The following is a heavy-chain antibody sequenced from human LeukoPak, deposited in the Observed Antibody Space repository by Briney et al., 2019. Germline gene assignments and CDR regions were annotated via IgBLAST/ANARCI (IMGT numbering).Heavy chain of an antibody. Sequence: PGRSLRLSCAASGFTFSTYGMHWVRQAPGKGLEWVAFIWNDGSNKYYGESVKGRFTISRDNSKNTLYLQMYSLRAEDSAVYYCARDLMYTNTWRFDPWGQGTLVTVSS. V-gene: IGHV3-33*01. D-gene: IGHD6-13*01. CDR3: ARDLMYTNTWRFDP. CDR1: GFTFSTYG. CDR2: IWNDGSNK. J-gene: IGHJ5*02.